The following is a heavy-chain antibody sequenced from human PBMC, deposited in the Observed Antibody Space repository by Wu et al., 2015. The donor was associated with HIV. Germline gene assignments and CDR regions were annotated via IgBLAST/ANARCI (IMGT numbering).Heavy chain of an antibody. D-gene: IGHD5-24*01. CDR2: INPSGGST. CDR1: GYTFTSYY. V-gene: IGHV1-46*01. Sequence: QVQLVQSGAEVKKPGASVKVSCKASGYTFTSYYMHWVRQAPGQGLEWMGIINPSGGSTSYAQKFQGRVTMTRDTSTSTVYMELSSLRSDDTAVYYCARDRWLQPYYYYMDVWGKGTTVTVSS. CDR3: ARDRWLQPYYYYMDV. J-gene: IGHJ6*03.